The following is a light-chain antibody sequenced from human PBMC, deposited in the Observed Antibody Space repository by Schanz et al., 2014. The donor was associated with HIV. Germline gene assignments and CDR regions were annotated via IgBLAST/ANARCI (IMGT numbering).Light chain of an antibody. CDR1: SSDVGDVNF. Sequence: QSALTQPTSVSGSPGQSITISCTVASSDVGDVNFVSWYQQHPGKAPKLIIYDVNNRPSGVSDRFSGSKSANTASLTISGLQAEDEADYYCTSYTSSTWVFGGGTKLTVL. V-gene: IGLV2-14*03. CDR2: DVN. J-gene: IGLJ3*02. CDR3: TSYTSSTWV.